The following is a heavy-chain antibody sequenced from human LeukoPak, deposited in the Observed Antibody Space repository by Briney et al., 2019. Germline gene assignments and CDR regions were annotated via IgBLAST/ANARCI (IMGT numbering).Heavy chain of an antibody. J-gene: IGHJ4*02. CDR2: INEDGSEK. Sequence: PGGSLRLSCAAAGFIFRNYWMGWVRQAPGKGLEWVANINEDGSEKYYVDSVKGRFFISRDNAKNSLYLQMNILRAEDTAVFYCLSGSGHCGQGSLVTVSS. V-gene: IGHV3-7*01. CDR3: LSGSGH. D-gene: IGHD3-10*01. CDR1: GFIFRNYW.